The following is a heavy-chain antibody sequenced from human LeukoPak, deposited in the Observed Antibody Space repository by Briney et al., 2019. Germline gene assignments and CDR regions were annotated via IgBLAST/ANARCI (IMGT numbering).Heavy chain of an antibody. J-gene: IGHJ4*02. CDR1: GGSISSYY. CDR3: ARAYVLLWFGELLCYFDY. D-gene: IGHD3-10*01. Sequence: SETLSLTCTVSGGSISSYYWSWIRQPPGKGLVWIGEINHSGSTNYNPSLKSRVTISVDTSKNQFSLKLSSVTAADTAVYYCARAYVLLWFGELLCYFDYWGQGTLVTVSS. CDR2: INHSGST. V-gene: IGHV4-34*01.